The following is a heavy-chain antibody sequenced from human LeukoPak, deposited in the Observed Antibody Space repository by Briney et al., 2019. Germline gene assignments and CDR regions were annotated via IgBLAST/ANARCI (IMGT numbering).Heavy chain of an antibody. J-gene: IGHJ6*03. CDR2: IYYSGST. CDR3: ARVEEGYGSGRRENYYYYYMDV. D-gene: IGHD3-10*01. Sequence: SETLSLTCTVSGGSISSYYWSWIRQPPGKGLEWIGYIYYSGSTNYKPSLKSRATISVDTSKNQFSLKLSSVTAADTAVYYCARVEEGYGSGRRENYYYYYMDVWGKGTTVTISS. V-gene: IGHV4-59*01. CDR1: GGSISSYY.